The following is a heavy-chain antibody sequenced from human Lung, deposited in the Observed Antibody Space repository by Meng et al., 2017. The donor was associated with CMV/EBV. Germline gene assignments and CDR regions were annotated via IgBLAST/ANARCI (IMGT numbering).Heavy chain of an antibody. D-gene: IGHD3-3*01. Sequence: SETLSLTCTVSGGSVSTSSSYWSWIRQPPGKGLEWIGFIYNSGSTNDNPPLKIRVTISVDTSKNQFALKLYSVTVADTAVYYCASGFSDFWSGFGAVDYWGQGSLVTVSS. CDR3: ASGFSDFWSGFGAVDY. J-gene: IGHJ4*02. V-gene: IGHV4-61*01. CDR2: IYNSGST. CDR1: GGSVSTSSSY.